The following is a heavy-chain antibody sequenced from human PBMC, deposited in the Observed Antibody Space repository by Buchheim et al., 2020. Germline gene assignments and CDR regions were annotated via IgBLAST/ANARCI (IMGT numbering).Heavy chain of an antibody. CDR1: GGTFRASD. Sequence: QVQLVQSGAEVKKPGSSVKVSCKASGGTFRASDITWVRQAPGQGLEWMGGIVPIFGSTNFAQKFQGRVTVPPDDSTGPTPMELISLTPDDTAVYYCATRYSWGQGTL. V-gene: IGHV1-69*01. CDR2: IVPIFGST. CDR3: ATRYS. J-gene: IGHJ5*02. D-gene: IGHD2-21*01.